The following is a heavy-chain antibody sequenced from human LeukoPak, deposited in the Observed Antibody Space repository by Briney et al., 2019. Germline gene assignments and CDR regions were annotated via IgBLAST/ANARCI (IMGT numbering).Heavy chain of an antibody. V-gene: IGHV1-2*02. J-gene: IGHJ3*02. CDR3: ARRGSGSGAFDI. D-gene: IGHD3-10*01. Sequence: ASVKVSCKASGYTFTGYFMHWVRQAPGQGLEWMGWINPNSGGTNYAQKFQGRVTMTRDTSISTAYMELSRLRSDDTAVYYCARRGSGSGAFDIWGQGTMVTVSS. CDR2: INPNSGGT. CDR1: GYTFTGYF.